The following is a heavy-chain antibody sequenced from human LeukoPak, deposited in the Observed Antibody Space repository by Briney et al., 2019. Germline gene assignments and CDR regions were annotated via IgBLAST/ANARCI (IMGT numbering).Heavy chain of an antibody. Sequence: ASVKVSCKTSGYTFTSYYMHWVRQAPGQGLEWMGIINPSGGSTSYAQKFQGRVTMTRDTSTSTVYMELSSLRSEDTAGYYCAKSSPHGSGSYYNAYNWFDPWGQGTIVTVSS. CDR1: GYTFTSYY. V-gene: IGHV1-46*01. CDR2: INPSGGST. D-gene: IGHD3-10*01. CDR3: AKSSPHGSGSYYNAYNWFDP. J-gene: IGHJ5*02.